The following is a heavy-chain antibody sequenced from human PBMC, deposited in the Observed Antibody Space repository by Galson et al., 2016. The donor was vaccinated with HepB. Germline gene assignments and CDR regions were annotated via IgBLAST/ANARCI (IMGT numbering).Heavy chain of an antibody. D-gene: IGHD5-24*01. V-gene: IGHV3-21*01. CDR1: GFNFNTYD. CDR3: ARDRAGSNWFVF. J-gene: IGHJ4*02. CDR2: ISRTSSYI. Sequence: SLRLSCAASGFNFNTYDMNWVRQAPGKGLEWVSYISRTSSYIYYADAVRGRLTISRDNAKNSLFLQLSSLRAADTAIYYCARDRAGSNWFVFWGLGTLVTVSS.